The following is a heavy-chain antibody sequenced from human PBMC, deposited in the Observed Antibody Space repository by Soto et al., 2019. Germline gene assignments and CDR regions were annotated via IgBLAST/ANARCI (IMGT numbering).Heavy chain of an antibody. Sequence: GGSLRLSCAASGFTVSSNYMSWVRQAPGKGLEWVSVIYSGGSTYYADSVKGRFTISRDNSKNTLYLQMNSLRAEDTAVYYCARDSGWYSSSWFPIFDYWGQGTLVTVSS. CDR1: GFTVSSNY. V-gene: IGHV3-53*01. J-gene: IGHJ4*02. CDR3: ARDSGWYSSSWFPIFDY. CDR2: IYSGGST. D-gene: IGHD6-13*01.